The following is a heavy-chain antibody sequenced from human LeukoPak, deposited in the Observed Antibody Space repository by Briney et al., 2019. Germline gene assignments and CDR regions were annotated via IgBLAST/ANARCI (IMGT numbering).Heavy chain of an antibody. D-gene: IGHD1-26*01. CDR2: ISTSGDRT. CDR1: GFTFSTYT. CDR3: ARSAVGTSCCTAVDY. Sequence: GGSLRLSCATSGFTFSTYTMTWVRQAPGKALDCVSGISTSGDRTYYADSVKGRFTISRDNSKNTLYLQMNSLRAEDTAEYYCARSAVGTSCCTAVDYWGQGTLVTVSS. J-gene: IGHJ4*02. V-gene: IGHV3-23*01.